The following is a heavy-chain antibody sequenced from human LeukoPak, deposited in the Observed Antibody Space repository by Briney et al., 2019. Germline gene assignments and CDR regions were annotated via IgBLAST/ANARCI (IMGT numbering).Heavy chain of an antibody. CDR2: ISGSGGST. Sequence: GGSLRLSCAASGFTFSSYAMSWVRQAPGKGLEWVSAISGSGGSTYYADSVKGRFTISRDNSKNTLYLQMNSLRAEDTAVYYCAKRDRGVVPAAFYYYGMDVWGQGTTVTVSS. D-gene: IGHD2-2*01. CDR1: GFTFSSYA. V-gene: IGHV3-23*01. J-gene: IGHJ6*02. CDR3: AKRDRGVVPAAFYYYGMDV.